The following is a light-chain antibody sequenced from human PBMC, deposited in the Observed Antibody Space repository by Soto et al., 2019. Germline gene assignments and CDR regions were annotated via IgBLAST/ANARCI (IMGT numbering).Light chain of an antibody. CDR1: QRVSSSY. V-gene: IGKV3D-20*02. J-gene: IGKJ5*01. CDR3: QQLYIWPLT. Sequence: EDVGAPDPGNRSLSPGERATLSCRVSQRVSSSYLAWYQQKPGQAPRLLISAASNTATGIPARFSGSGSGRDFTLSICSLEPEDFTVYFCQQLYIWPLTSAHATCPEI. CDR2: AAS.